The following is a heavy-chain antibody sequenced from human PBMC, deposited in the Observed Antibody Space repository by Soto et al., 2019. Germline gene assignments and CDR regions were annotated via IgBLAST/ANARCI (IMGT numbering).Heavy chain of an antibody. Sequence: ASVKVSCKASGYTLTSNGVSWVRQAPGQGLEWMGWISAYNGDTKYSQKFQGRVTMTTDTSTSTAYMELRSLRSDDTAVYYCARVPSYSTLDYWGQGTLVTVSS. CDR3: ARVPSYSTLDY. V-gene: IGHV1-18*04. J-gene: IGHJ4*02. CDR1: GYTLTSNG. D-gene: IGHD2-21*01. CDR2: ISAYNGDT.